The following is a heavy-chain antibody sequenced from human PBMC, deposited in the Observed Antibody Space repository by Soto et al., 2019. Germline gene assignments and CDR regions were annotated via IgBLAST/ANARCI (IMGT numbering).Heavy chain of an antibody. Sequence: SGPTLVNPTQTLTLTCTFSGFSLSTSGMCVSWIRQPPGKALEWLARIDWDDDKYYSTSLKTRLTISKDTSKNQVVLTMTNMDPVDTATYYCALFLPLMPKNDYYYYMDVWGKGTTVTVSS. CDR2: IDWDDDK. D-gene: IGHD2-2*01. J-gene: IGHJ6*03. CDR3: ALFLPLMPKNDYYYYMDV. CDR1: GFSLSTSGMC. V-gene: IGHV2-70*11.